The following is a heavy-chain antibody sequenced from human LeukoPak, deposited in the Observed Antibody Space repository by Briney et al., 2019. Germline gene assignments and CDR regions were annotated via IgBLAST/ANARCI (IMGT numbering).Heavy chain of an antibody. Sequence: GGSLQISCQGSGSTFTSYWIGWVRQLPGKGLEWMGIIYPGDSDTRYSPSFQGQVTISADKSISTAYLQWSSLKASDTAMYYCARQSGNGDFDYWGQGTLVTVSS. V-gene: IGHV5-51*01. CDR2: IYPGDSDT. J-gene: IGHJ4*02. CDR3: ARQSGNGDFDY. CDR1: GSTFTSYW. D-gene: IGHD4-17*01.